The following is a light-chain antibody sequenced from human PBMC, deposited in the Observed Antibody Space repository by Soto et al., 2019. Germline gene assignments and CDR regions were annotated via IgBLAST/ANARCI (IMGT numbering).Light chain of an antibody. CDR2: GAT. CDR3: LQTYSTPRT. Sequence: DIQMTQSPSSLSASVGDRITITRRASHRISTSLNWYQRKPGQAPKLLIHGATNLQSGAPSRFSGSGAGTYFALTISSLQPEDFATYYCLQTYSTPRTFGQGTRVEIK. CDR1: HRISTS. J-gene: IGKJ1*01. V-gene: IGKV1-39*01.